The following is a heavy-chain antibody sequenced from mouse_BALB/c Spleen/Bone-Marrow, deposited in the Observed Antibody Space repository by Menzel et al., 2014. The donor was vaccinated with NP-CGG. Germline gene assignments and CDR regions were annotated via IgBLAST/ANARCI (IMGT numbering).Heavy chain of an antibody. CDR1: GFSLSRYS. CDR2: IWGGGST. J-gene: IGHJ4*01. V-gene: IGHV2-6-4*01. Sequence: VKLVESGPGLVAPSQSLSITCTVSGFSLSRYSVHWIRQPPGKGLEWLGMIWGGGSTDYNSALRSRLSIINDNSKGQVFLKMSSLQTDDTAMYYCARRELHAMDYWGQGTSVTVSS. CDR3: ARRELHAMDY.